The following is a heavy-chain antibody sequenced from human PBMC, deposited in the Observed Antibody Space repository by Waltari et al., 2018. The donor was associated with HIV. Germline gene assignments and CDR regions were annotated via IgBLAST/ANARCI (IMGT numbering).Heavy chain of an antibody. CDR3: AKESWAHSSGWQFDY. J-gene: IGHJ4*02. CDR1: GGSIRGDY. Sequence: QVHLQESGPGLVKASETLSLTCSVSGGSIRGDYWSWIRQPPGKGLEWIGYIYYTGSTNYNPSLKSRITMSRSPSKTQFSLKVNSVTSADTGVYYCAKESWAHSSGWQFDYWGPGILVTVSS. D-gene: IGHD6-19*01. CDR2: IYYTGST. V-gene: IGHV4-59*01.